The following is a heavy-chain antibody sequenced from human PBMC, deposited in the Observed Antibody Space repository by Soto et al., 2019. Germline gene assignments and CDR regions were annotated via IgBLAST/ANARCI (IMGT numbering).Heavy chain of an antibody. D-gene: IGHD2-2*01. CDR3: ARDGEDIVVVPAAIFHFDY. CDR1: GFTFSSYG. J-gene: IGHJ4*02. Sequence: GGSLRLSCAASGFTFSSYGMHWVRQAPGKGLEWVAVISYDGSNKYYADSVKGRFTISRDNSKNTLYLQMNSLRAEDTAVYYCARDGEDIVVVPAAIFHFDYWGQATLVTVSS. V-gene: IGHV3-30-3*01. CDR2: ISYDGSNK.